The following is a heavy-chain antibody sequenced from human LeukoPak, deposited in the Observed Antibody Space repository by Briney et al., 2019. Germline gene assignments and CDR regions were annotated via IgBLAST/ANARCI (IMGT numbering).Heavy chain of an antibody. CDR3: AKDRGYSYAYFDF. CDR1: GFTFSTYG. V-gene: IGHV3-30*02. J-gene: IGHJ4*02. Sequence: QPGGSLRLSCAASGFTFSTYGMHWVRQAPGKGLEWVAFIRYDGSNKYYADSVKGRFTISRDNSKNTLYLQMNSLRAEDTAVYYCAKDRGYSYAYFDFRGQGTLVTVSS. CDR2: IRYDGSNK. D-gene: IGHD5-18*01.